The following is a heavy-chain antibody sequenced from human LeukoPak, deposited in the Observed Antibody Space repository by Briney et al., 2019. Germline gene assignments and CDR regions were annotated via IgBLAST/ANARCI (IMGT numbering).Heavy chain of an antibody. Sequence: ASVKVSCKASGYTFTGYYMHWVRQAPGEGLEWMGIINPSGGSTSYAQKFQGRVTMTRDMSTSTVYMELSSLRSEDTAVYYCARVAAEVVGVPGAIGFGWLRRDYYYMDVWGKGTTVTVSS. J-gene: IGHJ6*03. CDR2: INPSGGST. CDR3: ARVAAEVVGVPGAIGFGWLRRDYYYMDV. V-gene: IGHV1-46*01. CDR1: GYTFTGYY. D-gene: IGHD2-2*02.